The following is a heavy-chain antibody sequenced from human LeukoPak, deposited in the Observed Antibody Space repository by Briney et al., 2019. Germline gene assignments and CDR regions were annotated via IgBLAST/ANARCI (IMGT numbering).Heavy chain of an antibody. Sequence: KPSETLSLTCTVSGYSISRGYYWGWIRQPPGKGLEWIGSIYHSGSTYYNPSLKSRVTISVDTSKNQFSLKLSSVTAADTAVYYCARAHTYYYDSSGYYFDYWGQGTLVTVSS. CDR3: ARAHTYYYDSSGYYFDY. CDR2: IYHSGST. D-gene: IGHD3-22*01. CDR1: GYSISRGYY. V-gene: IGHV4-38-2*02. J-gene: IGHJ4*02.